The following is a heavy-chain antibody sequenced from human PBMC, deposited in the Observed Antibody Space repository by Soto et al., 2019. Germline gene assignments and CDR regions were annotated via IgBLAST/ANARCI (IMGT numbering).Heavy chain of an antibody. V-gene: IGHV1-2*04. D-gene: IGHD1-1*01. J-gene: IGHJ6*02. CDR3: GGGPLEPRFYFHGMDV. CDR1: GYTFTGYY. Sequence: QVQLVQSGAEVKKPGASVKVSCKASGYTFTGYYMHWVRQAPGQGLEWMGWINPNSGGTNYAQKFQGWVTIDRDTAIRTGFMGLRRLRFCDTAVDYCGGGPLEPRFYFHGMDVWGQGTTVTGSS. CDR2: INPNSGGT.